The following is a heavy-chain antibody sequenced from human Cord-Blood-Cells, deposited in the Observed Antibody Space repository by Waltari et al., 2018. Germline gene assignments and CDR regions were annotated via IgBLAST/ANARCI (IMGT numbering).Heavy chain of an antibody. CDR3: ARGGDVAAAGTDDAFDI. CDR1: GFTFSRYE. D-gene: IGHD6-13*01. Sequence: EVQLVESGGGLVQPGGSLGLSCAASGFTFSRYEMNWVRQAPGKGLEWVSYISSSGSTIYYADSVKGRFTISRDNAKNSLYLQMNSLRAEDTAVYYCARGGDVAAAGTDDAFDIWGQGTMVTDSS. V-gene: IGHV3-48*03. CDR2: ISSSGSTI. J-gene: IGHJ3*02.